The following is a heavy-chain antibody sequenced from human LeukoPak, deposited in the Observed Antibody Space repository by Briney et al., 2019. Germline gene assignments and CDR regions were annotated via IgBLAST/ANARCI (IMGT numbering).Heavy chain of an antibody. CDR3: ARVWGSGTSTYGGD. V-gene: IGHV4-38-2*01. CDR1: GYSISSGYY. CDR2: IYHSGST. Sequence: SETLSLTCAVSGYSISSGYYWGWIRQPPGKGLEWIGSIYHSGSTYYNPSLKSRVTISVDTSKNQFSLKLSSVTAADTAVYYCARVWGSGTSTYGGDWGQGTLVTVSS. D-gene: IGHD2-2*01. J-gene: IGHJ4*02.